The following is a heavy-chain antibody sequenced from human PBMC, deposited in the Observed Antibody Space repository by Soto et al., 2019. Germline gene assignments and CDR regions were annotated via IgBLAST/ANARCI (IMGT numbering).Heavy chain of an antibody. V-gene: IGHV3-23*01. CDR3: AKSPLRGYCSSTSCYV. J-gene: IGHJ4*02. D-gene: IGHD2-2*01. CDR1: GFTFSSYA. Sequence: VGSLRLSCAASGFTFSSYAMSWVRQAPGKGLEWVSAISGSGGSTYYADSVKGRFTISRDNSKNTLYLQMNSLRAEDTAVYYCAKSPLRGYCSSTSCYVWGQGTLVTVSS. CDR2: ISGSGGST.